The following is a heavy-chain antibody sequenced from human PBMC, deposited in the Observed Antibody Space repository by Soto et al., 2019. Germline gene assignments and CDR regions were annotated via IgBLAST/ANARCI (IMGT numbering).Heavy chain of an antibody. CDR2: ISSSSSTI. Sequence: LRLSCAASGFTFSSYSMNWVRQAPGKGLEWVSYISSSSSTIYYADSVKGRFTISRDNAKNSLYLQMNSLRDEDTAVYYCARVDRDYYESSGYWDRVSGYWGQGNLVTVSS. D-gene: IGHD3-22*01. CDR1: GFTFSSYS. CDR3: ARVDRDYYESSGYWDRVSGY. V-gene: IGHV3-48*02. J-gene: IGHJ4*02.